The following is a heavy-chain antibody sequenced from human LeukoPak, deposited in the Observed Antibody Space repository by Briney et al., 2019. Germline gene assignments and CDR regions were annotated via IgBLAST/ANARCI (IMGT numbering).Heavy chain of an antibody. CDR3: AKDPAVAGTAAFFDY. Sequence: PGGSLRLSCAASGFTFSSYAMSWVRQAPGKGLEWVSVISGSGGSTYYADSVKGRLTISRDNSKNTVYLQMNSLRAEDTAVYYCAKDPAVAGTAAFFDYWGQGTLVTVSS. CDR1: GFTFSSYA. V-gene: IGHV3-23*01. D-gene: IGHD6-19*01. J-gene: IGHJ4*02. CDR2: ISGSGGST.